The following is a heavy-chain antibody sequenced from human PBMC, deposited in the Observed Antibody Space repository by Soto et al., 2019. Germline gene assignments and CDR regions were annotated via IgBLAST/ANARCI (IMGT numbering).Heavy chain of an antibody. J-gene: IGHJ4*02. CDR1: GYTFAAYY. V-gene: IGHV1-2*02. D-gene: IGHD4-17*01. CDR3: DRDPHYGDYGGYFSDS. Sequence: ASVNVSFKTSGYTFAAYYIHWIRQAPGQGLEWMGWINPTSGGTVYAQNFQDRVTMTRDTSISTAYMELRRLNSDDKAVYYCDRDPHYGDYGGYFSDSWGQGSPVTISS. CDR2: INPTSGGT.